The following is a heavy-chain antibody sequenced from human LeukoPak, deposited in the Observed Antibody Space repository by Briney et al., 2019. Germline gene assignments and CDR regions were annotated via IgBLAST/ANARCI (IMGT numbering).Heavy chain of an antibody. CDR1: GFTFSDYY. CDR3: ESEISFGSFDY. J-gene: IGHJ4*02. Sequence: GGSLRLSCAASGFTFSDYYMSWIRQAPGKGLEWISYISSASSTIYYADSVKGRFTISRDNSKNTLYLQMNSLRAEDTAVYYCESEISFGSFDYWGQGTLVTVSS. CDR2: ISSASSTI. V-gene: IGHV3-11*04. D-gene: IGHD3-3*01.